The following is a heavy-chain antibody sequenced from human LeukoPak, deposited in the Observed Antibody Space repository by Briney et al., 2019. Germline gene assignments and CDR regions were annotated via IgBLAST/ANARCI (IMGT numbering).Heavy chain of an antibody. J-gene: IGHJ4*02. D-gene: IGHD6-13*01. Sequence: GGSLRLSCAASGCTFSSYGMHWVRQAPGKGLEWVAFIRYDGSNKYYADSVKGRFTISRDNSKNTMYLQMNSLRAEATAVYYCAKDTVVVAAAGAPFDYWGQGTLVTVSS. CDR1: GCTFSSYG. V-gene: IGHV3-30*02. CDR2: IRYDGSNK. CDR3: AKDTVVVAAAGAPFDY.